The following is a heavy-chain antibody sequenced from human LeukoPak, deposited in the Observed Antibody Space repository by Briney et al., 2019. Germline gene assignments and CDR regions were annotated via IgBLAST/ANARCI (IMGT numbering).Heavy chain of an antibody. CDR1: GYTFTSYG. J-gene: IGHJ6*02. Sequence: GASVKVSCKASGYTFTSYGISWVRQAPGQGLEWMGWISAYNGNTNYAQKLQGRVTMTTDTSTSTAYMELRSLRSDDTAVYYCAREYGDYYYYGMDVWGQGTTVTVSS. CDR3: AREYGDYYYYGMDV. D-gene: IGHD4-17*01. V-gene: IGHV1-18*01. CDR2: ISAYNGNT.